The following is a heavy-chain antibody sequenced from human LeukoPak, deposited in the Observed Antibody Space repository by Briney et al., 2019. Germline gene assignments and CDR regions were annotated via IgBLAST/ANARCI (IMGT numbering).Heavy chain of an antibody. V-gene: IGHV1-69*10. CDR2: IIPILGIA. CDR3: ARDIVVVVAATYFDY. Sequence: ASVTVSSKPSRGTFITYAISWVRQAPGQGLEWMGGIIPILGIANYAQTFQGRVTITADKSTRTAYMELSSLRSEDTAVYYCARDIVVVVAATYFDYWGQGTLVTVSS. CDR1: RGTFITYA. D-gene: IGHD2-15*01. J-gene: IGHJ4*02.